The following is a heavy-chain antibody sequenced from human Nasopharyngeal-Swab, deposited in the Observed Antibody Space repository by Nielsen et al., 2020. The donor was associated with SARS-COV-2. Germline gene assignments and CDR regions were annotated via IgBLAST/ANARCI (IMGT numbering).Heavy chain of an antibody. Sequence: ASVQVSCKSSGYTFSRNDINWVRQATGQGLEWMGWMNPKSGDVGYAQKFQGRVTMTRNTSTTTAYMELSSLRHEDTAVYYCARGAFGLDHSWFDPWGQGTLVTVSS. D-gene: IGHD3/OR15-3a*01. V-gene: IGHV1-8*01. CDR3: ARGAFGLDHSWFDP. J-gene: IGHJ5*02. CDR2: MNPKSGDV. CDR1: GYTFSRND.